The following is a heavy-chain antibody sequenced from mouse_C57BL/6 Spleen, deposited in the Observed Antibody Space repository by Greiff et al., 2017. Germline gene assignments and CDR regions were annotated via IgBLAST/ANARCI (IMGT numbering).Heavy chain of an antibody. CDR1: GYSITSGYY. V-gene: IGHV3-6*01. CDR2: ISYDGSN. D-gene: IGHD1-1*01. CDR3: AREGITTVVDWYFDV. J-gene: IGHJ1*03. Sequence: EVQLVESGPGLVKPSQSLSLTCSVTGYSITSGYYWNWIRQFPGNKLEWMGYISYDGSNNYNPSLKNRISITRDTSKDQFFLKFNSVTTEDTATYYSAREGITTVVDWYFDVWGTGTTVTVSS.